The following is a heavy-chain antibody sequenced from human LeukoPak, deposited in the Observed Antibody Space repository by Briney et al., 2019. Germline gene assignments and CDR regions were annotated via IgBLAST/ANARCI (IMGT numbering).Heavy chain of an antibody. CDR1: GFTFSSYG. CDR2: IRYDGSNK. Sequence: GGSLRLSCAASGFTFSSYGMRWVRQAPGKGLEWVAFIRYDGSNKYYADSVKGRFTISRDNSKNTLYLQMNSLRAEDTAVYYCAKREAYDSSGYYYHYYYYYMDVWGKGTTVTVSS. D-gene: IGHD3-22*01. V-gene: IGHV3-30*02. CDR3: AKREAYDSSGYYYHYYYYYMDV. J-gene: IGHJ6*03.